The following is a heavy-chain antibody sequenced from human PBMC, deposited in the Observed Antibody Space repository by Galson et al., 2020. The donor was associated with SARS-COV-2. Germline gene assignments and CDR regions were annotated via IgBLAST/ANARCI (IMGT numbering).Heavy chain of an antibody. CDR2: ISYNSDYI. CDR1: GFTFNTWT. Sequence: GVSLRLSCAASGFTFNTWTMNWVRQAPGKGLEWVASISYNSDYIYYADSVKGRFAISRDNAKDSLYLQMNSLRAEDTAVYFCAREGYSYGYYFDFWGQGTLVTVSS. CDR3: AREGYSYGYYFDF. D-gene: IGHD5-18*01. V-gene: IGHV3-21*01. J-gene: IGHJ4*02.